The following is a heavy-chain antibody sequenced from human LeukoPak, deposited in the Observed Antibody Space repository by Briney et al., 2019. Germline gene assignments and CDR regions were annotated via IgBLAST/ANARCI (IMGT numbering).Heavy chain of an antibody. V-gene: IGHV3-11*04. CDR1: GFTFSDSY. CDR2: ISNSGNTI. Sequence: GGSLRLSCAASGFTFSDSYMTWIRQAPGKGLEWVSYISNSGNTIYYADSVKGRFTVSRDNAMSSLYLQMNSLRAEDTAVYYCGRGHWGLDYWGQGTLVTVSS. D-gene: IGHD7-27*01. CDR3: GRGHWGLDY. J-gene: IGHJ4*02.